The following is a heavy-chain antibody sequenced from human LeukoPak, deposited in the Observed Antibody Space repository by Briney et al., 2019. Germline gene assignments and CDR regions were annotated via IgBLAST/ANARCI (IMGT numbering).Heavy chain of an antibody. CDR3: ARDPDTGWAFDI. J-gene: IGHJ3*02. V-gene: IGHV3-30-3*01. CDR2: ISYDGSNK. CDR1: GFTFSSYA. Sequence: PGRSLRLSCAASGFTFSSYAMHWVRQAPGKGLEWVAVISYDGSNKYYADSVKGRFTISRDNSKNTLYLQMNSLRAEDTAVYYSARDPDTGWAFDIWGQGTMVTVSS. D-gene: IGHD5-18*01.